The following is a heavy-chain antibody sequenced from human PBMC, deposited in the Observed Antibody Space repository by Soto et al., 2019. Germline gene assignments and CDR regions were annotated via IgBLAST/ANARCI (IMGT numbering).Heavy chain of an antibody. V-gene: IGHV3-21*01. J-gene: IGHJ6*02. CDR1: GFIFTSYS. CDR3: ARDSGSSSDYYGMDV. CDR2: ISSSSYI. Sequence: GGSLRLSCAASGFIFTSYSMNWVRQAPGKGPEWVSSISSSSYIYYADSVKGRFTISRDNAKNSLYLQMSSLRAEDTAVYYCARDSGSSSDYYGMDVWGQGTTVTVS. D-gene: IGHD6-13*01.